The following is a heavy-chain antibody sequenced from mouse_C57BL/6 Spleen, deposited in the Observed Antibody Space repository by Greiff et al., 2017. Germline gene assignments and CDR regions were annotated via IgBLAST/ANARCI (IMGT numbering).Heavy chain of an antibody. CDR2: ISYSGST. CDR1: GYSITSDY. V-gene: IGHV3-8*01. Sequence: EVKVVESGPGLAKPSQTLSLTCSVTGYSITSDYWHWIRQFPGNKLEYMGYISYSGSTYYNPSLKRRISITRDTSKNQYYLQLNSVTTEDTATYYCARSTTVVNWYFDVWGTGTTVTVSS. J-gene: IGHJ1*03. CDR3: ARSTTVVNWYFDV. D-gene: IGHD1-1*01.